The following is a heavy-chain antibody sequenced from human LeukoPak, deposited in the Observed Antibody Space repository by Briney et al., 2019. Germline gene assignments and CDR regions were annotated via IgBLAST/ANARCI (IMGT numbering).Heavy chain of an antibody. CDR2: IYYSGST. CDR3: ARLRPGY. CDR1: GGSISSSSYY. Sequence: PSETLSLTCTVSGGSISSSSYYWGWIRQPPGKGLEWIGSIYYSGSTYYNPSLKSRVTISVDTSKNQFSLKLSSVTAADTAVYYCARLRPGYWGQGTLVTVSS. J-gene: IGHJ4*02. V-gene: IGHV4-39*01.